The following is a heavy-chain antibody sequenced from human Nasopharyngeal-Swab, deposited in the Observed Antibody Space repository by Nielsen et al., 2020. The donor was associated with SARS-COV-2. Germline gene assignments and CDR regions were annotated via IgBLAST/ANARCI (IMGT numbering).Heavy chain of an antibody. CDR1: GFTFDDHA. D-gene: IGHD3-22*01. V-gene: IGHV3-9*01. CDR3: AKIGTGSSGYRYFDY. J-gene: IGHJ4*02. Sequence: SLKISCAASGFTFDDHAMHWVRQAPGKGLEWVSGISWNSGSIGYADSVKGRFTISRDNAKNSLYLQMNSLRAEDTALYYCAKIGTGSSGYRYFDYWGQGTLVTVSS. CDR2: ISWNSGSI.